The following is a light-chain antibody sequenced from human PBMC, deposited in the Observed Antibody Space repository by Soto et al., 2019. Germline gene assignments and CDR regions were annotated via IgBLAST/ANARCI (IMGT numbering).Light chain of an antibody. J-gene: IGKJ5*01. V-gene: IGKV1-39*01. Sequence: DIQMTQSPSSLSASVGDRVTITCRASQSISSYLNWYHQKPGKAPKLLIYAASSLQSGVPSRFSGSGSGTDFTLTISSLQPEDFATYYCQQSCSTTITFGQGTRLEIK. CDR1: QSISSY. CDR3: QQSCSTTIT. CDR2: AAS.